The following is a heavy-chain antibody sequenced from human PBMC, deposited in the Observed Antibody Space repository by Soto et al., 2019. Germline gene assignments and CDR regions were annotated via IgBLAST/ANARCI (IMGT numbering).Heavy chain of an antibody. V-gene: IGHV4-30-4*01. D-gene: IGHD4-17*01. Sequence: QVQLQESGPGLVKPSQTLSLTCTVSGGSISSGDYYWSWIRQPPGKGLEWIGYIDYSGSTYYNPSLKSRVTIYVDTSKNQFSLKLSSVTDADTAVYYCARGPYGDYVYYFDYRGQGNLVTVSS. CDR1: GGSISSGDYY. CDR3: ARGPYGDYVYYFDY. CDR2: IDYSGST. J-gene: IGHJ4*02.